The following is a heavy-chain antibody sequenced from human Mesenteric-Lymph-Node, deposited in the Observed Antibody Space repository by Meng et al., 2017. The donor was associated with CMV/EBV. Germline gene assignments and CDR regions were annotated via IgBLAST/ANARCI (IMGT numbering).Heavy chain of an antibody. CDR3: ARDLRFLGRSYGMDV. V-gene: IGHV1-69*04. CDR1: GGTFSSYT. D-gene: IGHD3-3*01. CDR2: IIPILGIA. J-gene: IGHJ6*02. Sequence: SVKVSCKASGGTFSSYTISWVRQAPGQGLEWMGRIIPILGIANYAQKFQGRVTMTRDTSISTAYMELSRLRSDDTAVYYCARDLRFLGRSYGMDVWGQGTTVTVSS.